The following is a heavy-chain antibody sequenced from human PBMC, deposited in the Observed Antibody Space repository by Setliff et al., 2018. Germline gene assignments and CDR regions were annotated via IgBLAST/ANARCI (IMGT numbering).Heavy chain of an antibody. Sequence: SETLSLTCSVSGDSINSGTYYWSWFRQSAGKGLEWIGRIYTGGSTNYNPSLKSRVTISLDTSKSHFSLTLTSVTAADTAAYYCARGRGLEWLPESWFDPWGQGTLVTVSS. CDR1: GDSINSGTYY. J-gene: IGHJ5*02. D-gene: IGHD3-3*01. CDR3: ARGRGLEWLPESWFDP. CDR2: IYTGGST. V-gene: IGHV4-61*02.